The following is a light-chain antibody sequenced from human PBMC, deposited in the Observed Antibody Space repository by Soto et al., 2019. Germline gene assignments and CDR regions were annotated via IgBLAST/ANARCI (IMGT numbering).Light chain of an antibody. CDR2: KAS. CDR3: QQYNSLMYT. J-gene: IGKJ2*01. Sequence: DLQMTQSPSTLSASVGDRVTITCRASQSISSWLAWYQQKPGKAPKLLIYKASSLESGVPSRFSGSGSGTEFTLTISCLQPDDFATYYCQQYNSLMYTFGQGTKVDIK. V-gene: IGKV1-5*03. CDR1: QSISSW.